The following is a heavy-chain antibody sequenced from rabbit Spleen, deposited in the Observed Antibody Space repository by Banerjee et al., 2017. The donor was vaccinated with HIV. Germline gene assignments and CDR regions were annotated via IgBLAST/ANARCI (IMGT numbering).Heavy chain of an antibody. J-gene: IGHJ4*01. CDR2: INAATGKP. D-gene: IGHD1-1*01. CDR1: GFSFSDRDV. CDR3: ARDLVGVSGWNFYL. V-gene: IGHV1S45*01. Sequence: QEHLVESGGGLVQPEGSLTLTCKASGFSFSDRDVMCWVRQAPGKGLQWIACINAATGKPVYATWASGRFTISRTSSTTVTLRMTSLTAADRATYFCARDLVGVSGWNFYLWGPGTLVTVS.